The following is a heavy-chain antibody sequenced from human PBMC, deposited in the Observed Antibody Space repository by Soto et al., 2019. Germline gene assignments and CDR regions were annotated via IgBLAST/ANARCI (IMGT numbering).Heavy chain of an antibody. J-gene: IGHJ6*02. CDR1: GGSISSSSYY. CDR2: IYYSGST. D-gene: IGHD1-26*01. CDR3: ANQNWEASYTPRDYYYYGMDV. Sequence: TSETLSLTCTVSGGSISSSSYYWGWIRQPPGKGLEWIGSIYYSGSTYYNPSLKSRVTISVDTSKNQFSLKLSSVTAADTAVYYCANQNWEASYTPRDYYYYGMDVWGQGTTVTVSS. V-gene: IGHV4-39*01.